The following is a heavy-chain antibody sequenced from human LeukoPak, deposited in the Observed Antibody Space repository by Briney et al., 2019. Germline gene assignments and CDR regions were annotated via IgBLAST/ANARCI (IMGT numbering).Heavy chain of an antibody. J-gene: IGHJ3*02. CDR1: GYTFTSYY. V-gene: IGHV1-46*01. D-gene: IGHD3-22*01. CDR3: ARAPYYYDSTLGDAFDI. CDR2: INPSGGST. Sequence: ASVKVSCKASGYTFTSYYMHWVRQAPGQGLEWMGIINPSGGSTSCAQKFQGRVTMTRDMSTSTVYMELSSLRSEDTAVYYCARAPYYYDSTLGDAFDIWGQGTMVTVSS.